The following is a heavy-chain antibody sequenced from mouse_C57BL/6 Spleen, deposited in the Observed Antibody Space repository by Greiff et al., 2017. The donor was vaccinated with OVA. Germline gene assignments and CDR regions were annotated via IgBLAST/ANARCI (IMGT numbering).Heavy chain of an antibody. CDR3: ARGGAAHAAFAY. D-gene: IGHD3-2*02. J-gene: IGHJ3*01. CDR1: GYTFTSYW. V-gene: IGHV1-69*01. Sequence: QVQLQQPGAELVMPGASVKLSCKASGYTFTSYWMHWVKQRPGQGLEWIGEIDPSDSYTNYNQKFKGKSTLTVDKSSSTAYMQLSSLPSEDSAVYYCARGGAAHAAFAYWGQGTLVTVSA. CDR2: IDPSDSYT.